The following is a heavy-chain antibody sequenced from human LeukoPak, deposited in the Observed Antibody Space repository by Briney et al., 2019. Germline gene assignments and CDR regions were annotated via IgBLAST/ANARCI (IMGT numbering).Heavy chain of an antibody. D-gene: IGHD3-10*01. J-gene: IGHJ4*02. V-gene: IGHV4-34*01. CDR3: ARVRYGSGSSLPDY. Sequence: SETLSLTCTVSGGPFVGYYWTWIRQPPGKGLEWIGEIYHSGSTNYNPSLKSRVTISVDKSKNQFSLKLSSVTAADTAVYYCARVRYGSGSSLPDYWGQGTLVTVSS. CDR2: IYHSGST. CDR1: GGPFVGYY.